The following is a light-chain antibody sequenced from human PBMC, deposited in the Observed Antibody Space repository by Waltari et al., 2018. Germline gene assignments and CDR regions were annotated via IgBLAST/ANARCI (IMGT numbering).Light chain of an antibody. Sequence: QSALTQPASVSGSPGQSITISCTGTSSDVGSYNYVSWYQQHPGKAPKLMIYDVTNRPSGVSKRFSGSKSGNTASLTISGLQAEDEADYYCSSYMDTTTLELFGGGTSLTVL. CDR2: DVT. CDR3: SSYMDTTTLEL. J-gene: IGLJ2*01. CDR1: SSDVGSYNY. V-gene: IGLV2-14*03.